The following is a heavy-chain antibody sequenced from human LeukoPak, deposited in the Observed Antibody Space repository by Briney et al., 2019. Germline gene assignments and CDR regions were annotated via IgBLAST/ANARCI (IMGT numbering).Heavy chain of an antibody. V-gene: IGHV3-30-3*01. D-gene: IGHD2-15*01. Sequence: PGGSLRLSCAASGFTFSSYAMHWVRQAPGKGLEWVAVISYDGSNKYYADSVKGRFTISRDNSKNTLYLQMNSLRAEDTAVYYCTRCSGGSCPFDYWGQGTLVTVSS. CDR3: TRCSGGSCPFDY. J-gene: IGHJ4*02. CDR2: ISYDGSNK. CDR1: GFTFSSYA.